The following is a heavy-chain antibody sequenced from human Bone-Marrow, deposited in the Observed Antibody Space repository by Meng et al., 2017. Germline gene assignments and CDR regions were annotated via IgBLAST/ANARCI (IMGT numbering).Heavy chain of an antibody. CDR1: GFTFSSYS. CDR2: INQDGREK. J-gene: IGHJ6*02. Sequence: GESLKISCAASGFTFSSYSMNWVRQAPGKGLEWVANINQDGREKYYVDSVKGRFTISRDNAKNSLVLQMHSLRAEDTAVYYCARDRVVRGVSGPDYYYYNGMDVWGQGTPVTVSS. V-gene: IGHV3-7*01. D-gene: IGHD3-10*01. CDR3: ARDRVVRGVSGPDYYYYNGMDV.